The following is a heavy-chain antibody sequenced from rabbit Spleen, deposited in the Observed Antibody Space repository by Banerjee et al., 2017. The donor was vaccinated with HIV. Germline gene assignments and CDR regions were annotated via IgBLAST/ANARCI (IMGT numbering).Heavy chain of an antibody. CDR1: GASFMTSSY. Sequence: QSLEESGGDLVKPGASLTLTCPPSGASFMTSSYMRWARQAPGKGLEWIACIDTGSSGFTYFATWAKGRFTCSKTSSTTVTLQMTRLTAADTAAYFCARDTSSSFSSYGMDLWGPGTLVTVS. D-gene: IGHD1-1*01. CDR2: IDTGSSGFT. V-gene: IGHV1S40*01. J-gene: IGHJ6*01. CDR3: ARDTSSSFSSYGMDL.